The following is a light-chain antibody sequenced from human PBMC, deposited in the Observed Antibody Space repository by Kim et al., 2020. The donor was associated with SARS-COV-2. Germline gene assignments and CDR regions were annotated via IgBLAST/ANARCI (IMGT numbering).Light chain of an antibody. J-gene: IGLJ3*02. V-gene: IGLV2-14*03. CDR3: SSYTRSNTWV. CDR2: DVS. Sequence: QSALTQPASVSGSPGQSITISCTGTSSDISAYNYVSWYQQHPGKVPKLMIYDVSNRPSGVSNRFSGSRSGNTASLTISGLQAEDEADYYCSSYTRSNTWVFGGGTQLTVL. CDR1: SSDISAYNY.